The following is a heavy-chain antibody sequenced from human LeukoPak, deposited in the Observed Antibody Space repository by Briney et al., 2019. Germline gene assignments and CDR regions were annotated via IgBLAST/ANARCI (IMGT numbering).Heavy chain of an antibody. D-gene: IGHD3-22*01. Sequence: AGSLRLSCAASGFTFSTYWMHWVRQVPGKGLVWVSRVNREGTTSAYADSVKGRFTISRDNAKNSLYLQMNSLRAEDTAVYYCARGYYYDSSGYASRWGQGTLVTISS. J-gene: IGHJ4*02. V-gene: IGHV3-74*01. CDR3: ARGYYYDSSGYASR. CDR2: VNREGTTS. CDR1: GFTFSTYW.